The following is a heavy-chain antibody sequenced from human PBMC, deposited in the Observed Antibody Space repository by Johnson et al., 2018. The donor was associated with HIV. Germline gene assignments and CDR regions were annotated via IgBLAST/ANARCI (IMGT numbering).Heavy chain of an antibody. CDR1: GFSVSDSY. J-gene: IGHJ3*01. Sequence: QVQLVESGGGLVKPGGSLRLSCAASGFSVSDSYMSWVRQAPGKGLAWVSGISWNSGSIGYADSVKGRFTFSRDNSKNTVFLQMNSLTAEDTAVYYCAKAPGQITLDAFDFWGQGTMVTVSS. CDR3: AKAPGQITLDAFDF. V-gene: IGHV3-11*04. D-gene: IGHD3-10*01. CDR2: ISWNSGSI.